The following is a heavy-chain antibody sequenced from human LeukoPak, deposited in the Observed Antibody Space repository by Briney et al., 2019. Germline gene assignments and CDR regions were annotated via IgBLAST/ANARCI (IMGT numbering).Heavy chain of an antibody. V-gene: IGHV3-23*01. CDR1: GFSFSNYE. CDR2: LSDSGGKT. Sequence: GGSLRLSCAASGFSFSNYEMNWVRQAPGKGLEWVSTLSDSGGKTYYADSVKGRFTISRDNSKNTLYLQMNSLRAEDTAVYYCAKVGLRLGGDYWGQGTLVTVSS. D-gene: IGHD4-17*01. CDR3: AKVGLRLGGDY. J-gene: IGHJ4*02.